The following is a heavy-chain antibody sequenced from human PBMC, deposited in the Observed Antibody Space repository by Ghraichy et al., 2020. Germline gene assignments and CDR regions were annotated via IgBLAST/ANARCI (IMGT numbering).Heavy chain of an antibody. CDR1: GGSINNRDYY. V-gene: IGHV4-39*01. CDR2: IYHTESA. CDR3: ARLDSSASPPYYMDI. D-gene: IGHD6-6*01. J-gene: IGHJ6*03. Sequence: SETLSLTCTVSGGSINNRDYYWGWIRQPPGKELEWIVAIYHTESAYYNPSLKSRVTISIDTSKNQFSLRLASVTAADTAVYFCARLDSSASPPYYMDIWGKGTTVIVSS.